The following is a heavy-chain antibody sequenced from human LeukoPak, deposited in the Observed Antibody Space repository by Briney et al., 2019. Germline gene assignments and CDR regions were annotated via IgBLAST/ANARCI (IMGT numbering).Heavy chain of an antibody. CDR2: IYTSGGT. Sequence: SETLSLTCTVSGGSITNLNYYWTWIRQPVGKGLEWIGRIYTSGGTDYNPSLKTRATLSVDKSKNQFSLNLASLTAPDTALYYCAGRGSNSGTFDVWGPGTFVTVSS. J-gene: IGHJ3*01. D-gene: IGHD4-23*01. V-gene: IGHV4-61*02. CDR1: GGSITNLNYY. CDR3: AGRGSNSGTFDV.